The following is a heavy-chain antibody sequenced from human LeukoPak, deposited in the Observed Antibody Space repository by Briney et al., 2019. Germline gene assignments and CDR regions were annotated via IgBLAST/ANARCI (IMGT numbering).Heavy chain of an antibody. J-gene: IGHJ4*02. Sequence: SVKVSCKASGYTFTTYDINWVRQAPGQGLEWMGGIIPVFGTRNYAQKLQGRITIAADELTGTSYMELSSLRSEDTAVYYCAREGASHYDSTPDYWGQGTLVTVSA. CDR1: GYTFTTYD. CDR2: IIPVFGTR. CDR3: AREGASHYDSTPDY. D-gene: IGHD3-22*01. V-gene: IGHV1-69*13.